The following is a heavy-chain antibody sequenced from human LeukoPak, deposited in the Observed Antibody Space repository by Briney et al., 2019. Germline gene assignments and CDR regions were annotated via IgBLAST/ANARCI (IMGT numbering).Heavy chain of an antibody. D-gene: IGHD2/OR15-2a*01. V-gene: IGHV3-53*01. CDR1: GFTLSSNY. CDR2: IYSSGST. Sequence: GGSLRLSCAASGFTLSSNYMIWVRQAPGKGPEWVSIIYSSGSTFYADSVKGRFTISRDNSKNTLYLQMNSLRAEDTAVYYCAKDRDFYDRNSFSPDAFDIWGQGTMVTVSS. CDR3: AKDRDFYDRNSFSPDAFDI. J-gene: IGHJ3*02.